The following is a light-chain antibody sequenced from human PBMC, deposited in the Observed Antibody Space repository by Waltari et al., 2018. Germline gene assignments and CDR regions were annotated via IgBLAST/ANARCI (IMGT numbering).Light chain of an antibody. CDR1: QGVSSK. CDR3: QQHNNRLPWT. V-gene: IGKV3-15*01. CDR2: DAS. Sequence: EIAMTQSPATLSVSPRERVTLPCRASQGVSSKLAWYQQKPGQPPMLLLSDASVRAAAIPARFSGSGSGTEFTLPISSMQSTEFAVKYCQQHNNRLPWTFGQGTKVEIE. J-gene: IGKJ1*01.